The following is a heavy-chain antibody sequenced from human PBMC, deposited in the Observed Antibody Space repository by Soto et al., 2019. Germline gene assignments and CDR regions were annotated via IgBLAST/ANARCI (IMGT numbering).Heavy chain of an antibody. Sequence: GGSLRLSCAVSGFTFSSYWMSWVRQAPEKRLEWVANIKQDGSEKYYVDSVKGRFTISRDNAKNSLYLQMNSLRAEDTAVYYCAKAYYYDSSGFHGTNYFDYWGQGTLVTVSS. V-gene: IGHV3-7*01. J-gene: IGHJ4*02. CDR3: AKAYYYDSSGFHGTNYFDY. CDR1: GFTFSSYW. D-gene: IGHD3-22*01. CDR2: IKQDGSEK.